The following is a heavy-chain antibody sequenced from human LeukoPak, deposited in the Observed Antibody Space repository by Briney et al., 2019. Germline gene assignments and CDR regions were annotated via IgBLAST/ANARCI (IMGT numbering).Heavy chain of an antibody. J-gene: IGHJ4*02. D-gene: IGHD1-14*01. CDR3: IPGGDFDY. CDR1: GLTFRGSA. CDR2: IRSKANSYAT. Sequence: GGSLRLSCAASGLTFRGSAMHWVRQASGKGREWVGRIRSKANSYATAYAASVKLRFTISTADSKTPASLQTHSLKTEDTAVYYCIPGGDFDYWGQGTLATVSS. V-gene: IGHV3-73*01.